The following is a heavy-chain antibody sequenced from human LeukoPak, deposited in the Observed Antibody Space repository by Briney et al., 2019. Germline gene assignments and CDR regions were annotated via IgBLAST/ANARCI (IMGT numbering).Heavy chain of an antibody. CDR3: ARDPATYYYRWFDP. Sequence: ASVKVSCKASGYTFTSYGIGWVRQAPGQGLEWMGWISAYNGNTNYAQKLQGRVTMTTDTSTSTAYMELRSLRSDDTAVYYCARDPATYYYRWFDPWGQGTLVTVSS. CDR2: ISAYNGNT. D-gene: IGHD3-10*01. V-gene: IGHV1-18*01. J-gene: IGHJ5*02. CDR1: GYTFTSYG.